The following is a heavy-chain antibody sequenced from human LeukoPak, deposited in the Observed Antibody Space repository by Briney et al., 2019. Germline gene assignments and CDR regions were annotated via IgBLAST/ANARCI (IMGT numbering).Heavy chain of an antibody. CDR1: GGSISSSSYY. Sequence: SETLSLTCTVSGGSISSSSYYWGWIRQPPGEGLEWIGSIYYSGTAYYNPSLKSRVTISVDTSKKQFSLKLSFVTAADTAVYYCARVPDDILTPRFDYWGQGTLVTVSS. V-gene: IGHV4-39*01. CDR2: IYYSGTA. D-gene: IGHD3-9*01. CDR3: ARVPDDILTPRFDY. J-gene: IGHJ4*02.